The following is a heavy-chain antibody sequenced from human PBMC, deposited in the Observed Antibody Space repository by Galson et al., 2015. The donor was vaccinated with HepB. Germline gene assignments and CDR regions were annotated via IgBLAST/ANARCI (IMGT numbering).Heavy chain of an antibody. J-gene: IGHJ4*02. CDR1: GYTFTTYD. V-gene: IGHV1-8*01. D-gene: IGHD1-26*01. CDR2: MNPKSGYT. CDR3: GRTVGSIDY. Sequence: SVKVSCKASGYTFTTYDINWVRQATGQGLEWVGWMNPKSGYTGFAQKFQGRVTMTSTTSISTAYMELSSLTHEDTAVYYCGRTVGSIDYWGQGTLVTVSS.